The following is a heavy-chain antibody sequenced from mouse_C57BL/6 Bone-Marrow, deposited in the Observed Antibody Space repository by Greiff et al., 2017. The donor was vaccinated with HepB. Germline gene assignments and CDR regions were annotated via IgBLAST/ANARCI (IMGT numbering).Heavy chain of an antibody. Sequence: EVQLQESGPGLVKPSQSLSLTCSVTGYSITSGYYWNWIRQFPGNKLEWMGYISYDGSNNYNPSLKNRISITRDTSKNQFFLKLNSVTTEDTATYYCARDPTPPGSSFYFDYWGQGTTLTVSS. CDR2: ISYDGSN. D-gene: IGHD1-1*01. CDR1: GYSITSGYY. V-gene: IGHV3-6*01. J-gene: IGHJ2*01. CDR3: ARDPTPPGSSFYFDY.